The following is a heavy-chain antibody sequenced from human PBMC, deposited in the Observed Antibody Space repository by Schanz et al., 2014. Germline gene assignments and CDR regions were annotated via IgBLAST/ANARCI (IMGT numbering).Heavy chain of an antibody. CDR1: GFIFSDYY. Sequence: HVQLVESGGGLVKPGGSLRLSCAASGFIFSDYYMSWIRQAPGKGLEWVSYISPNNAYTNYADSLKGRFAISRDNARYSLYLQMNSLRPEDTAVYYCAKAPYADYGYFHYWGQGTLVPVSS. J-gene: IGHJ4*02. CDR3: AKAPYADYGYFHY. CDR2: ISPNNAYT. V-gene: IGHV3-11*06. D-gene: IGHD4-17*01.